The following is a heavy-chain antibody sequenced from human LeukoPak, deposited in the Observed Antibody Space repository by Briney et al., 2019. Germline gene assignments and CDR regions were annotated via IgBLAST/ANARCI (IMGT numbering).Heavy chain of an antibody. V-gene: IGHV1-18*01. CDR1: GYSFISYG. CDR3: ASGDIDSSGYYLNWFDP. CDR2: ISAHNSHI. Sequence: ASVKVSCKASGYSFISYGITWVRRAPGQGLEWMGWISAHNSHIKYEKNFQGRVTMTTDTSTSTAYMELRSLRSDDTAVYYCASGDIDSSGYYLNWFDPWGQGTLVTVSS. J-gene: IGHJ5*02. D-gene: IGHD3-22*01.